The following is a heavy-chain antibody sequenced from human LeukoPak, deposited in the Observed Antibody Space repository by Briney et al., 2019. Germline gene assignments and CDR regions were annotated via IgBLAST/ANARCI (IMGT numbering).Heavy chain of an antibody. CDR3: ARLNAPVVPAAKYVLRYFDWSPGPYYFDY. CDR2: IYYSGST. J-gene: IGHJ4*02. V-gene: IGHV4-39*01. Sequence: PSETLSLTCTVSGGSISSSSYYWGWIRQPPGKGLEWIGSIYYSGSTYYNPSLKSRVTISVDTSKNQFSLKLSSVTAADTAVYYCARLNAPVVPAAKYVLRYFDWSPGPYYFDYWGQGTLVTVSS. D-gene: IGHD3-9*01. CDR1: GGSISSSSYY.